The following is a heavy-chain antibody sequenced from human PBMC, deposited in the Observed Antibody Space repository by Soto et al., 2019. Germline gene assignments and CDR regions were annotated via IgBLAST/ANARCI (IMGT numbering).Heavy chain of an antibody. J-gene: IGHJ6*03. Sequence: EVQLLESGGGLVQPGGSLRLSCAASGFTFSSYAMSWVRQAPGKGLEWVSAISGSGGSTYYADSVKGRFTISRDNSKNTLYLQMNSLRAEDTAVYYCAKDRGYLENYFGYYYMDVWGKGTTVTVSS. CDR1: GFTFSSYA. CDR3: AKDRGYLENYFGYYYMDV. D-gene: IGHD1-7*01. V-gene: IGHV3-23*01. CDR2: ISGSGGST.